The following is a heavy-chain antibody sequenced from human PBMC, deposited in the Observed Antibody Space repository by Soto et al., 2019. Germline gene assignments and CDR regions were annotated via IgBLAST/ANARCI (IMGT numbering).Heavy chain of an antibody. D-gene: IGHD3-22*01. Sequence: EVQLVESGGSLVKPGGSLRLSCAASGFTFSSYSMNWVRQAPGKGLEWVSSISSSSSYIYYADSVKGRFTISRDNAKNSLYLQMNSLRAEDTAVYYCARDYYDSSGYLAPLDYWGQGTLVTVSS. J-gene: IGHJ4*02. CDR3: ARDYYDSSGYLAPLDY. CDR2: ISSSSSYI. CDR1: GFTFSSYS. V-gene: IGHV3-21*01.